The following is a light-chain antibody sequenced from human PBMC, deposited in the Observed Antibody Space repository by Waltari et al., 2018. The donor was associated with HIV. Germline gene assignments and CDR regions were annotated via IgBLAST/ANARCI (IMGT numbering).Light chain of an antibody. J-gene: IGLJ2*01. Sequence: QSVLTQPPSASGTPGQRVTISCSGSSSNIGHNAVRWYQQFPGTAHKLLIYSNNQRPSGVPDRFSGSKSGTSASLAISGLQSEDEANYYCETLDDNLNGPVFGGGTKLTVL. CDR1: SSNIGHNA. CDR2: SNN. CDR3: ETLDDNLNGPV. V-gene: IGLV1-44*01.